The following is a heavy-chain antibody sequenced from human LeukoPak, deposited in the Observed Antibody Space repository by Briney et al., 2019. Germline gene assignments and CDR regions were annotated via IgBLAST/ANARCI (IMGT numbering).Heavy chain of an antibody. CDR2: MNPNSGNT. CDR3: AREPSLQSSSSYNY. V-gene: IGHV1-8*01. Sequence: ASVKVSCKASGYTFTSYDINWVRQATGQGLEWMGWMNPNSGNTGYAQKLQGRVTMTRDNSITTAYMELSSLSSEDTAMYYCAREPSLQSSSSYNYWGQGTLVSVSS. J-gene: IGHJ4*02. CDR1: GYTFTSYD. D-gene: IGHD6-6*01.